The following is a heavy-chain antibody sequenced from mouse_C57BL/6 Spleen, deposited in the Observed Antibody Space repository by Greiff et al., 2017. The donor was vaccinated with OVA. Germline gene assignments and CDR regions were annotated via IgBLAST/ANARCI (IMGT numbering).Heavy chain of an antibody. CDR2: IYPGNSDT. V-gene: IGHV1-5*01. CDR3: TREGAYDGFSFAY. D-gene: IGHD2-3*01. CDR1: GYTFTSYW. J-gene: IGHJ3*01. Sequence: VQLVESGTVLARPGASVKMSCKTSGYTFTSYWMHWVKQRPGQGLEWIGAIYPGNSDTSYNQKFKGKAKLTAVTSASTAYMELSSRTNEDSAVYYGTREGAYDGFSFAYWGQGTLVTVSA.